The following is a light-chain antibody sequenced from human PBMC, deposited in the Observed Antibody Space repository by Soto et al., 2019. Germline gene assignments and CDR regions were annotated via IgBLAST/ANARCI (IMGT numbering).Light chain of an antibody. CDR3: CSYTRRSTRV. CDR2: EVR. CDR1: NRDVGSYNL. Sequence: QSALTQPASVSGSPGQSITIACTGTNRDVGSYNLVSWYQQRPGEAPKLIISEVRNRPSGVSNRFSGSKSGNTASLTISGLQAEDEADYYCCSYTRRSTRVFGGGTKLTVL. J-gene: IGLJ2*01. V-gene: IGLV2-14*01.